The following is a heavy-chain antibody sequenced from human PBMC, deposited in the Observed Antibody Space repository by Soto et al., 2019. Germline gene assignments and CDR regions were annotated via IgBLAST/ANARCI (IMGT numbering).Heavy chain of an antibody. D-gene: IGHD6-13*01. CDR3: AKDPTTSGYSSSWYRGTLSYGMDV. CDR1: GFTFSSYG. Sequence: GSLRLSCAASGFTFSSYGMHWVRQAPGKGLEWVAVISYDGSNKYYADSVKGRFTISRDNSKNTLYLQMNSLRAEDTAVYYCAKDPTTSGYSSSWYRGTLSYGMDVWGQGTTVTVSS. J-gene: IGHJ6*02. CDR2: ISYDGSNK. V-gene: IGHV3-30*18.